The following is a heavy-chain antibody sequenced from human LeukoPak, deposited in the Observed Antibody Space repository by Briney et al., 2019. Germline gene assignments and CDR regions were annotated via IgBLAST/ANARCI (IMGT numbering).Heavy chain of an antibody. Sequence: ASVKVSCKASGYTFTSYDINWVRQAPGQGLEWMGWINPNNGHTSYAQQFQGRVTITRNTSISTAYMELSSLRSEDTAVYYCVVVAATPLPGWFDPWWHGTLVAVSS. CDR3: VVVAATPLPGWFDP. CDR2: INPNNGHT. D-gene: IGHD2-15*01. J-gene: IGHJ5*02. CDR1: GYTFTSYD. V-gene: IGHV1-8*03.